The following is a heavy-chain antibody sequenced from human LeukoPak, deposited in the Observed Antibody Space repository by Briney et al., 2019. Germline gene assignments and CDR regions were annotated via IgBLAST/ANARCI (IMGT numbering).Heavy chain of an antibody. Sequence: GGSLRLSCAASGFTFSSYSMNWVRQAPGKGLEWVSSISSSGSTIYYADSVKGRFTISRDNAKNSLYLQMNSLRAEDTAVYYCARVGSSWHGVDYWGQGTLVTVSS. J-gene: IGHJ4*02. CDR3: ARVGSSWHGVDY. CDR2: ISSSGSTI. D-gene: IGHD6-13*01. V-gene: IGHV3-48*04. CDR1: GFTFSSYS.